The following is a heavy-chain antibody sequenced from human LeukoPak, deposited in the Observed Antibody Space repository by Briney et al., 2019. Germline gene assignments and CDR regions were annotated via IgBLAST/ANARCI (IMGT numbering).Heavy chain of an antibody. CDR1: GFIFSSYG. J-gene: IGHJ4*02. CDR3: AKDGASSQGD. CDR2: IRYDGSDK. V-gene: IGHV3-30*02. D-gene: IGHD6-19*01. Sequence: GGSLRLSCAASGFIFSSYGMHWVRQAPGKGLEWVSFIRYDGSDKYYTDSVKGRFTVSRDNSKNTVYLQMNSLRTEDTAVYYCAKDGASSQGDWSQGTLVTVSA.